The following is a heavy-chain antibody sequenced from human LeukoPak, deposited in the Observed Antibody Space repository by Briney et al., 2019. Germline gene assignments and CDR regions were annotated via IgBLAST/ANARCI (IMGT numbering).Heavy chain of an antibody. J-gene: IGHJ4*02. CDR2: INPNSDDT. V-gene: IGHV1-2*02. D-gene: IGHD3-10*01. CDR3: VRIYRGPDY. Sequence: ASVKVSCKASGYTFTGYYIHWVRQAPGQGLEWMGWINPNSDDTNYAQKFQGRVTMTRDTSISTVYMELTRLRSDDTAVYYCVRIYRGPDYWGQGTLVTVSS. CDR1: GYTFTGYY.